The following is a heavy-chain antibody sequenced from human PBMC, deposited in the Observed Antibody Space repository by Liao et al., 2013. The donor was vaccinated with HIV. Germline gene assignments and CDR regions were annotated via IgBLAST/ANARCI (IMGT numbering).Heavy chain of an antibody. CDR2: INHSGST. D-gene: IGHD6-19*01. V-gene: IGHV4-34*01. J-gene: IGHJ4*02. Sequence: QVQLQQWGAGLLMPSETLSLTCAVYGGSFSGYYWSWIRQPPVKGLEWIGEINHSGSTNYNPSLKSRVTISVDTSKNQFSLKLSSVTAADTAVYYCARLSWRGWYSGLDYWGQGTLVTVSS. CDR1: GGSFSGYY. CDR3: ARLSWRGWYSGLDY.